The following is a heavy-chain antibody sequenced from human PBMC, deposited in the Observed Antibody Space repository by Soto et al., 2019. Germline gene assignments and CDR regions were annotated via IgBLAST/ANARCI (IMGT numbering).Heavy chain of an antibody. CDR3: ARESEDRTSNFDY. J-gene: IGHJ4*02. V-gene: IGHV3-21*06. CDR2: ISSTTNYI. Sequence: ESGRGLVKPGGSLRLSCAASGFTLTRYSMNWVRQAPGKGIAWVSSISSTTNYIYYRHSMKGRFTISRDNDKNSLYLEMTRLRAEDTAVYYCARESEDRTSNFDYWGQGTLVTVSS. CDR1: GFTLTRYS.